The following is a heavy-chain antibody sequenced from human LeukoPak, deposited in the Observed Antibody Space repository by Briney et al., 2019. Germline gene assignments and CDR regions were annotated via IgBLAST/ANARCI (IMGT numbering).Heavy chain of an antibody. Sequence: SETLSLTCTVSGGSISSSSYYWGWIRHPPGKGLEWIGSIYYSGSTYYNPSLKSRVTISVDTSKNQFSLKLSSVTAADTAVYYCARAYSREYNWFDPWGQGTLVTVSS. D-gene: IGHD6-13*01. V-gene: IGHV4-39*07. J-gene: IGHJ5*02. CDR1: GGSISSSSYY. CDR3: ARAYSREYNWFDP. CDR2: IYYSGST.